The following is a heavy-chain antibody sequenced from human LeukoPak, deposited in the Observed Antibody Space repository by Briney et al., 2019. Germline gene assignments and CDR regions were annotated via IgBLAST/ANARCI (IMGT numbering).Heavy chain of an antibody. Sequence: GGSLRLSCAASGFTFSSYWMSWVRQAPGKGLEWVANIKEDGSEKYYVDSVKGRLTISRDTAKSSLYLQMNSLRAEDTAVYYCARLRAGDYFDYWGQGTLVTVSS. CDR3: ARLRAGDYFDY. J-gene: IGHJ4*02. CDR1: GFTFSSYW. D-gene: IGHD6-19*01. V-gene: IGHV3-7*04. CDR2: IKEDGSEK.